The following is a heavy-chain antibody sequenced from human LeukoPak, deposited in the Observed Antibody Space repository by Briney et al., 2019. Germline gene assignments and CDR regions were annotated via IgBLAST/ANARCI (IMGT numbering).Heavy chain of an antibody. V-gene: IGHV3-23*01. CDR3: ARGPGKYSTTWYAGI. CDR1: GFTFSSYA. Sequence: GGSLRLSCAASGFTFSSYAMSWVRQAPGKGLEWVSAISGSGGSTYYADSVKGRFTISRDNSKNTLYLQMNSLRPEDTAVFYCARGPGKYSTTWYAGIWGQGTLVTVSS. D-gene: IGHD6-13*01. CDR2: ISGSGGST. J-gene: IGHJ4*02.